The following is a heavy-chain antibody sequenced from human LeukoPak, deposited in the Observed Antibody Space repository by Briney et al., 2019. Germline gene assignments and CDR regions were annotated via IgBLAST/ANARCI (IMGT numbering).Heavy chain of an antibody. V-gene: IGHV4-61*02. D-gene: IGHD4-17*01. CDR2: IYTSGST. CDR3: TVTTREYYYYYGMDV. J-gene: IGHJ6*02. CDR1: GGSISSGGYY. Sequence: SQTLSLTCTVSGGSISSGGYYWSWIRQHPGKGLEWIGRIYTSGSTNYNPSLKSRVTMSVDTSKNQFSLKLSSVTAADTAVYYCTVTTREYYYYYGMDVWGQGTTVTVSS.